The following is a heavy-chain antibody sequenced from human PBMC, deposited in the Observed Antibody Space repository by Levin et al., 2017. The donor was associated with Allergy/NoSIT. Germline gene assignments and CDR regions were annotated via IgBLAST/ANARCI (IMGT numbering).Heavy chain of an antibody. V-gene: IGHV3-30*18. CDR2: ISYDGSNK. D-gene: IGHD2-2*03. Sequence: GGSLRLSCAASGFTFSSYGMHWVRQAPGKGLEWVAVISYDGSNKYYADSVKGRFTISRDNSKNTLYLQMNSLRAEDTAVYYCAKEEGINGYFYYYYGMDVWGQGTTVTVSS. J-gene: IGHJ6*02. CDR3: AKEEGINGYFYYYYGMDV. CDR1: GFTFSSYG.